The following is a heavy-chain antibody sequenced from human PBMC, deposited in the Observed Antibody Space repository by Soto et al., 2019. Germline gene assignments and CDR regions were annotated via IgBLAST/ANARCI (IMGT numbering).Heavy chain of an antibody. D-gene: IGHD1-26*01. J-gene: IGHJ3*02. CDR1: GYTFSSYD. Sequence: GASVKVYCKASGYTFSSYDINWVRQAPGQGLEWMGWITTYNGKTNYAQKVQGRVTMTTDTSTSTVYMELRSLRSDDTAVYYCARDGTRRAFDIWGQGTMVTVS. CDR2: ITTYNGKT. CDR3: ARDGTRRAFDI. V-gene: IGHV1-18*01.